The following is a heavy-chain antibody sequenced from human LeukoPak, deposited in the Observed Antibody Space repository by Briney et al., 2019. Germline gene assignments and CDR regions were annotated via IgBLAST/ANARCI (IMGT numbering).Heavy chain of an antibody. CDR3: AKAGLLWFGELNY. CDR2: VSSGSNTI. V-gene: IGHV3-48*01. D-gene: IGHD3-10*01. CDR1: GFTFSSYS. J-gene: IGHJ4*02. Sequence: PGGSLRLSCAASGFTFSSYSMNWVRQAPGKGLEWVSYVSSGSNTIYYAESVKGRFTISRDNSKNTLYLQMNSLRAEDTAVYYCAKAGLLWFGELNYWGQGTLVTVSS.